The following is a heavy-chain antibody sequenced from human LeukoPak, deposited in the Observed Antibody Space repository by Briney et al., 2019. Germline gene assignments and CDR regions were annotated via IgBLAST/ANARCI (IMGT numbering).Heavy chain of an antibody. CDR3: ARHVYGEERVV. D-gene: IGHD4-17*01. J-gene: IGHJ6*04. V-gene: IGHV4-59*08. Sequence: SETLSLTCTVSGGSLNSYYWGWIRQPPGKGLECIGYIHSSEGTAHNASPKSRLTISLDTSKNQFYLTLNSVTAADTAVYYCARHVYGEERVVWGKGTTVTVSS. CDR1: GGSLNSYY. CDR2: IHSSEGT.